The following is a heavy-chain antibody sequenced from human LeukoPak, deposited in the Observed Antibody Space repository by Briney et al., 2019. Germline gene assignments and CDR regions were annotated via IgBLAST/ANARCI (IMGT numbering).Heavy chain of an antibody. J-gene: IGHJ4*02. Sequence: SETLSLTCTVSGGSISSYYWSWIRKPPGKGLEWIGYIYYSGSTNYNPSLKSRVTITIDSIKKHFFLKMSSMSAADTVVYYCARGPLRFYYRNCYIYYWGQGTLVTVSS. V-gene: IGHV4-59*01. CDR2: IYYSGST. CDR3: ARGPLRFYYRNCYIYY. CDR1: GGSISSYY. D-gene: IGHD3-10*01.